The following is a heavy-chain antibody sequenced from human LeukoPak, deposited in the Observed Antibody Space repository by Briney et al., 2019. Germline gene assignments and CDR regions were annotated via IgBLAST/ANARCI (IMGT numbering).Heavy chain of an antibody. CDR1: GFTFSSYS. CDR2: ISSSSSYI. J-gene: IGHJ4*02. CDR3: ARDMRDGGVCSDY. Sequence: PGGSLRLSCAASGFTFSSYSMNWVRQAPGKGLEWVSSISSSSSYIYYADSVKGRFTISRDNAKNSLYLQMNSLRAEDTAVYYCARDMRDGGVCSDYWGQGTLVTVSS. V-gene: IGHV3-21*01. D-gene: IGHD2-21*02.